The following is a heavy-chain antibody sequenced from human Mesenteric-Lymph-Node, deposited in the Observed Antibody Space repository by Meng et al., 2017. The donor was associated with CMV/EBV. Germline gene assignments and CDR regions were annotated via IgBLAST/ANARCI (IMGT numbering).Heavy chain of an antibody. D-gene: IGHD2-2*02. V-gene: IGHV4-34*01. CDR1: FSGYY. Sequence: FSGYYWSWIRQPPGQGLEWIGEINHSGSTNYNPSLKSRVTISVDTSKNQFSLKLSSVTAADTAVYYCARGAVGYCSSTSCYTDYFDYWGRGTLVTVSS. J-gene: IGHJ4*02. CDR2: INHSGST. CDR3: ARGAVGYCSSTSCYTDYFDY.